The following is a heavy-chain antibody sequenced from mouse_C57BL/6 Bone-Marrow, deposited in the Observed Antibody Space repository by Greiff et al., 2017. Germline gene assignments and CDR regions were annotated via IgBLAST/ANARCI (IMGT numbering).Heavy chain of an antibody. CDR2: IYPRRGNT. D-gene: IGHD4-1*01. Sequence: QVHVKQSGAELASPGASVKLSCKASGYTFTSYGISWVKQRTGQGLEWIGEIYPRRGNTYYNEKFKGKATLTADKSSSTAYMELRSLTSEDSAVYFCARKLGRGFDYGGQGTTLTVSS. CDR1: GYTFTSYG. CDR3: ARKLGRGFDY. V-gene: IGHV1-81*01. J-gene: IGHJ2*01.